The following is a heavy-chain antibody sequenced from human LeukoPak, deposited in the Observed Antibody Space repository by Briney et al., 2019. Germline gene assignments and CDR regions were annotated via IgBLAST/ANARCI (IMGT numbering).Heavy chain of an antibody. J-gene: IGHJ6*02. V-gene: IGHV1-18*01. CDR3: ATTTAALTRGIDYGDYYYYYYGMDV. CDR1: GYTFTSYG. CDR2: ISAYNGNT. D-gene: IGHD4-17*01. Sequence: ASVKVSCKASGYTFTSYGISWVRQAPGQGLEWMGWISAYNGNTNYAQKLQGRVTMTTDTSTSTAYMELRSLRSDDTAVYYCATTTAALTRGIDYGDYYYYYYGMDVWGQGTTVTVSS.